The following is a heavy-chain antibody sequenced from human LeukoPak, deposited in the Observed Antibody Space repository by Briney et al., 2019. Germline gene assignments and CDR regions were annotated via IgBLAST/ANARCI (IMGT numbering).Heavy chain of an antibody. V-gene: IGHV4-59*12. J-gene: IGHJ6*02. CDR1: GGAITGYY. CDR2: IYYSGST. Sequence: PSETLSLTCTVSGGAITGYYWSWIRQPPGKGLEWIGYIYYSGSTNYNPPLKSRVTMSVDTSKKQFSLKLSSVTAADTAVYYCVRHSETYGMDVWGQGTTVTVSS. CDR3: VRHSETYGMDV. D-gene: IGHD3-10*01.